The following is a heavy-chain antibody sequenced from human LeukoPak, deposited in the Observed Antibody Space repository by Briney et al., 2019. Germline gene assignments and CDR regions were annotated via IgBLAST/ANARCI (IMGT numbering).Heavy chain of an antibody. V-gene: IGHV4-38-2*01. Sequence: PSETLSLTCAVSGYSISSGYYWGWIRQPPGKGLEWIGSIYYSGSTYYNPSLKSRVTISVDTSKNQFSLKLSSVTAADTAVYYCARAGRYQLLFDYWGQGTLVTVSS. D-gene: IGHD2-2*01. CDR1: GYSISSGYY. CDR2: IYYSGST. CDR3: ARAGRYQLLFDY. J-gene: IGHJ4*02.